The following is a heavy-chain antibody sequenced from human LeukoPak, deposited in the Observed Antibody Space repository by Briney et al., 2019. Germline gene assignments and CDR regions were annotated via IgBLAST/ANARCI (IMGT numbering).Heavy chain of an antibody. CDR2: INQGGSDK. Sequence: GGSLRLSCAASGFSFDEYALHWVRQAPGKGLEWVANINQGGSDKSYVDSVKGRFTISRDNAKNSLYLEMNSLRVEDTAMYYCARTSRSSSIDDWGQGTLVTVSS. CDR3: ARTSRSSSIDD. V-gene: IGHV3-7*01. J-gene: IGHJ4*02. CDR1: GFSFDEYA. D-gene: IGHD2-15*01.